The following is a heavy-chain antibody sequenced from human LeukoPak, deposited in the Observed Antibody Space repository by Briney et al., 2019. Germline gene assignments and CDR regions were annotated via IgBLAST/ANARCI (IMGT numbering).Heavy chain of an antibody. CDR2: TYYRSKWYN. V-gene: IGHV6-1*01. J-gene: IGHJ4*02. D-gene: IGHD3-22*01. Sequence: SQTLSLTCAISGDSVSSNSAAWNWIRQSPSRGLERLGRTYYRSKWYNDYAVSVKSRITINPDTSKNQFSLQLNSVTPEDTAVYYCAREDSSYYYDSSGYYPTPNFDYWGQGTLVTVSS. CDR1: GDSVSSNSAA. CDR3: AREDSSYYYDSSGYYPTPNFDY.